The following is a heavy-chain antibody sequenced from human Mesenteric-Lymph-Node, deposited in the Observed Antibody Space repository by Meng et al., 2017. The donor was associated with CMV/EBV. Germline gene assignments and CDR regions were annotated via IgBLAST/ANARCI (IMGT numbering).Heavy chain of an antibody. CDR3: AREFLVRGPDAFDL. CDR2: INHSGST. CDR1: GGSFSGYY. Sequence: SETLSLTCAVYGGSFSGYYWSWIRQPPGKGLEWIGEINHSGSTNYNPSLKSRVTISLDPSKNQSSLRLTSVTAADTAVYFCAREFLVRGPDAFDLWGQGTMVTVSS. J-gene: IGHJ3*01. D-gene: IGHD3-10*01. V-gene: IGHV4-34*01.